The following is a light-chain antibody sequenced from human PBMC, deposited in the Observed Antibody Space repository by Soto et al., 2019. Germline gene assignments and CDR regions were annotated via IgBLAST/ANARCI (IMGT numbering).Light chain of an antibody. CDR2: EVT. Sequence: QSALTQPASVSGSPGQSITISCTGTSSDIGYYTYVSWSQQHPGEAPKLIIYEVTNRHAGVSPRFSGSKSGNTASLTISGLQAEVEAYYYCTSYTHTSALVFGGGTKGTVL. V-gene: IGLV2-14*01. CDR3: TSYTHTSALV. J-gene: IGLJ2*01. CDR1: SSDIGYYTY.